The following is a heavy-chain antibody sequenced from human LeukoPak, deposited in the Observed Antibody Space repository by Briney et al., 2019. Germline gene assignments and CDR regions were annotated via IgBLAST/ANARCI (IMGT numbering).Heavy chain of an antibody. J-gene: IGHJ4*02. CDR3: AKSSYYDASGYYRGYYFDY. CDR1: RFTFSSYG. V-gene: IGHV3-23*01. Sequence: GGSLRLSCAASRFTFSSYGMSWVRQAPGKGLEWVSSISGSGGSTYYADSVKGRFTISRDNSKNTLYLQMNSLRDEDTAVYYCAKSSYYDASGYYRGYYFDYWGQGTLVTVSS. CDR2: ISGSGGST. D-gene: IGHD3-22*01.